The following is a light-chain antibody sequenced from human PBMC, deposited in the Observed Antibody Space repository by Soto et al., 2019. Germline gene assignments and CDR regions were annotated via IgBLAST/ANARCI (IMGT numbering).Light chain of an antibody. CDR1: QTISTN. Sequence: DIQMTQSPSSLSAAVGDIVTVTCRASQTISTNLNWYQQKPGKAPNLLISAASSLQSGVPSRFSGSGSGTEFSLPISTLQPEDFATYYCQQSYSDPPTFGGGTKVEI. J-gene: IGKJ4*01. CDR3: QQSYSDPPT. V-gene: IGKV1-39*01. CDR2: AAS.